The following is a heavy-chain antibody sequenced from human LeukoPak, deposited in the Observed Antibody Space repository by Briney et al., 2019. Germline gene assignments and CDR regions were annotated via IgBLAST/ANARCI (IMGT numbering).Heavy chain of an antibody. CDR1: GASITSLTYY. D-gene: IGHD3-22*01. CDR2: LYNRDIT. J-gene: IGHJ3*02. Sequence: SETLSLTCSVSGASITSLTYYWGWIRQTPGKGLEWIGSLYNRDITYYSPSLESRVAISGDTSKNQFSLKLSSVTAADTAVYYCARGPLTTYYYDSSGYQGDAFDIWGQGTMVTVSS. CDR3: ARGPLTTYYYDSSGYQGDAFDI. V-gene: IGHV4-39*01.